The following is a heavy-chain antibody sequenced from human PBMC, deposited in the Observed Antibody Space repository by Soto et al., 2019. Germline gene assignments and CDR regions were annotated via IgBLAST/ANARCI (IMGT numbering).Heavy chain of an antibody. CDR1: GFTFSNYA. V-gene: IGHV3-23*01. J-gene: IGHJ4*02. CDR3: AKAYFDILTGYFGDY. CDR2: MSNSGSRT. Sequence: VQLLESGGGLVQPGGSLRLSCAASGFTFSNYAMSWVRQAPGKGLEWVSGMSNSGSRTYYADSVKGRFIISRDNSKNTLDLQRNSLRPEDTAVYYCAKAYFDILTGYFGDYWGQGTLVSVSS. D-gene: IGHD3-9*01.